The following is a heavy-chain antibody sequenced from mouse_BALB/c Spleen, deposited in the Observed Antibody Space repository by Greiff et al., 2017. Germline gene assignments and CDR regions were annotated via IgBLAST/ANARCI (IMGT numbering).Heavy chain of an antibody. V-gene: IGHV1-62-2*01. D-gene: IGHD3-2*01. Sequence: LVESGAELVKPGASVKLSCKASGYTFTEYTIHWVKQRSGQGLEWIGWFYPGSGSIKYNEKFKDKATLTADKSSSTVYMELSRLTSEDSAVYFCARHEEEDSSVGAMDYWGQGTSVTVSS. J-gene: IGHJ4*01. CDR3: ARHEEEDSSVGAMDY. CDR1: GYTFTEYT. CDR2: FYPGSGSI.